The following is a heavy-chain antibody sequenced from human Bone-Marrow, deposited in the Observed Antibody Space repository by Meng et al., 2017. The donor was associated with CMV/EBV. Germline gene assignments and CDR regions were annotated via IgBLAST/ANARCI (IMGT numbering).Heavy chain of an antibody. CDR3: ARDNSAVASDY. CDR1: GFTFSSFG. D-gene: IGHD6-19*01. Sequence: GESLKISCAASGFTFSSFGMHWVRQAPGEGLEWVAFIRYDGSDKYYADSVKGRFTISRDNARNSLFLQMNSLRVEDTAVYYCARDNSAVASDYWGQGTLVTVSS. V-gene: IGHV3-30*02. CDR2: IRYDGSDK. J-gene: IGHJ4*02.